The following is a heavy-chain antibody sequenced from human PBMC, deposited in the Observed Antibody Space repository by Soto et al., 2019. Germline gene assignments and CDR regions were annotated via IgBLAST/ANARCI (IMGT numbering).Heavy chain of an antibody. CDR3: ASYCSSTSCYLLNFDH. CDR2: IDPSDSYT. D-gene: IGHD2-2*01. Sequence: PGESLKISCKSSGYSFTSYWISWVRQMPGKGLEWMGRIDPSDSYTNYSPSFQGHVTISADKSISTAYLQWSSLKASDTAMYYCASYCSSTSCYLLNFDHWGQGTLVTVSS. J-gene: IGHJ4*02. CDR1: GYSFTSYW. V-gene: IGHV5-10-1*01.